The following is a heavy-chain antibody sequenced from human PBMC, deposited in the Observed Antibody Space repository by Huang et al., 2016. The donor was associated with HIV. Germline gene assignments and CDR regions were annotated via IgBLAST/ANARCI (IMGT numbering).Heavy chain of an antibody. J-gene: IGHJ4*02. V-gene: IGHV1-69*13. CDR2: IIPILGTA. Sequence: QVQLVQSGAEVKKPGSSVKVSCKASGGTFSSYAISWVRQAPGTGLEWMGGIIPILGTANYAQKFQGRVTITADESTSTAYMELSSLRSEDTAVYYCARARGYYDSSVSYYFDYWGQGTLVTVSS. CDR1: GGTFSSYA. D-gene: IGHD3-22*01. CDR3: ARARGYYDSSVSYYFDY.